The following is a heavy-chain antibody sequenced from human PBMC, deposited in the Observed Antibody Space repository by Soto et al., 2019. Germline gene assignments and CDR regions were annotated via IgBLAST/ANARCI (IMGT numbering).Heavy chain of an antibody. CDR2: INSDGSST. D-gene: IGHD2-15*01. J-gene: IGHJ6*02. Sequence: RLSCAASGFTFSSYWMHWVRQAPGKGLVWVSRINSDGSSTSYADSVKGRFTISRDNAKNTLYLQMNSLRAEDTAVYYCAREEVVVAATHNYYYGMDVWGQGTTVTVSS. CDR1: GFTFSSYW. CDR3: AREEVVVAATHNYYYGMDV. V-gene: IGHV3-74*01.